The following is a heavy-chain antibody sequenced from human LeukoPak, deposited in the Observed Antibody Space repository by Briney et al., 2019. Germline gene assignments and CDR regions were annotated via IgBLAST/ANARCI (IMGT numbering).Heavy chain of an antibody. J-gene: IGHJ4*02. CDR3: ASPLGSGYYGPGG. V-gene: IGHV1-2*02. D-gene: IGHD3-22*01. CDR2: INTNSGGT. Sequence: GASVKVSCKASGYTFTGYYMHWVRQAPGQGLEWMGWINTNSGGTNYAQKFQGRVTMTRDTSISTAYMELSRLRSDDTAVYYCASPLGSGYYGPGGWGQGTLVTVSS. CDR1: GYTFTGYY.